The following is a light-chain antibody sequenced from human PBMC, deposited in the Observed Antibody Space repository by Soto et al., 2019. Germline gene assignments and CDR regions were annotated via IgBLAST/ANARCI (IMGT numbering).Light chain of an antibody. CDR2: GAS. J-gene: IGKJ1*01. V-gene: IGKV3-15*01. CDR3: QQYNSWLWT. Sequence: EIVMTQSPATLSVSPGGGATLSCRASQSVSSKLAWYHQKPGQAPSLLIYGASTRATGIPARFSGSGSGTELTIIISSLQSEDSAVYYCQQYNSWLWTFGQGTKVDIK. CDR1: QSVSSK.